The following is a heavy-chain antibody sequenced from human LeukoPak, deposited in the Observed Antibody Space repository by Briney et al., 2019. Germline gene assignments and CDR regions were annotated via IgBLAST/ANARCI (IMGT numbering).Heavy chain of an antibody. CDR1: GLTFSDYS. V-gene: IGHV3-11*01. D-gene: IGHD4-17*01. CDR3: AKDPRIFPVRWFDP. J-gene: IGHJ5*02. CDR2: ISARSTTI. Sequence: GGSLRLSCAASGLTFSDYSMSWIRQAPGKGLEWVSYISARSTTIYYADSVRGRFTISRDNAKNSLYLQMNSLRAEDTAVYYCAKDPRIFPVRWFDPWGQGTLVTVSS.